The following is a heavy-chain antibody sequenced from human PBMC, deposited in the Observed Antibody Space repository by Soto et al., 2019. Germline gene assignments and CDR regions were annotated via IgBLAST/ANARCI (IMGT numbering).Heavy chain of an antibody. CDR3: ARVVPAAMYYYYGMDV. J-gene: IGHJ6*02. CDR1: GFTFSTYA. Sequence: QVQLVESGGGVVQPGRSLRLYYPASGFTFSTYAMHWVRQAPGKGLEWVAVLSYDGSNKYYADSVKGRFTISRDNSKNTLYLQMNSLRAEDTAVYYCARVVPAAMYYYYGMDVWGQGTTVTVSS. D-gene: IGHD2-2*01. V-gene: IGHV3-30*03. CDR2: LSYDGSNK.